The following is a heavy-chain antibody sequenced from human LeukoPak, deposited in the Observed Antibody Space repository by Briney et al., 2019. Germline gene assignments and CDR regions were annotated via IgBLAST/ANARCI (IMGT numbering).Heavy chain of an antibody. CDR3: ARDRPDSSGYYYENYYYMDV. V-gene: IGHV3-21*01. Sequence: KAGGSLRLSCAASGFTFSSYSMNWARQAPGKGLEWVSSISSSSSYIYYADSVKGRFTISRDNAKNSMYMQMTSLGVEDTAVYYCARDRPDSSGYYYENYYYMDVWGKGTTVTVSS. D-gene: IGHD3-22*01. CDR1: GFTFSSYS. J-gene: IGHJ6*03. CDR2: ISSSSSYI.